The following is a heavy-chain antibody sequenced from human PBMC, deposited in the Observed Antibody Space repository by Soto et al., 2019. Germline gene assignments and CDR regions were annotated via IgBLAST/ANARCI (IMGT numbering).Heavy chain of an antibody. CDR2: ISGYNGDT. CDR1: GYIFSNYG. CDR3: ARGGSSWSAEYYQH. Sequence: QVQLVQSGAEVKKPGASVKVSCKASGYIFSNYGISWVRQAPGQGPAGMGWISGYNGDTNYAQTLQGRVTMTTDTSTSTAYMELRSLRSDDTAVYYCARGGSSWSAEYYQHWGQGTLVIVSS. D-gene: IGHD6-13*01. J-gene: IGHJ1*01. V-gene: IGHV1-18*01.